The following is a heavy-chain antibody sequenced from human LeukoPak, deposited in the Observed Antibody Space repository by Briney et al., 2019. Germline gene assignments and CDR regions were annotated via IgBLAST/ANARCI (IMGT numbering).Heavy chain of an antibody. CDR3: ARGSLVGATRFFDY. CDR1: GRSISSYY. Sequence: SETLSLTCTVSGRSISSYYWSWIRQPAGKGLEWIGRIYTSGSTNYNPSLKSRVTMSVDTSKNQFSLKLSSVTAADTAVYYCARGSLVGATRFFDYWGQGTLVTVSS. D-gene: IGHD1-26*01. V-gene: IGHV4-4*07. J-gene: IGHJ4*02. CDR2: IYTSGST.